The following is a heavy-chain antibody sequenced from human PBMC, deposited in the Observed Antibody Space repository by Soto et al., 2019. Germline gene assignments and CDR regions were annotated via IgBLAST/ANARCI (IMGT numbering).Heavy chain of an antibody. J-gene: IGHJ4*02. CDR2: INHSGST. CDR1: GGSFSGYY. D-gene: IGHD4-17*01. Sequence: QVQLQQWGAGLLKPSETLSLTCAVYGGSFSGYYWSWIRQPPGKGLEWIGEINHSGSTNYNPSLKSRVTISVDTSKNQFSPKLSSVTVANTAVYYCAREYGDYGVIDYWGQGTRVTVSS. V-gene: IGHV4-34*01. CDR3: AREYGDYGVIDY.